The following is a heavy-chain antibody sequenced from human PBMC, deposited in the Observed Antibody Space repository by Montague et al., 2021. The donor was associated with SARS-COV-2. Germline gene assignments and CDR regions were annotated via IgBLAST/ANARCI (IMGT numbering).Heavy chain of an antibody. CDR1: RGSFSNYY. Sequence: SETLSTCAVSRGSFSNYYWTWIRQSPGKGLEWIGEINQGGAPNYTPSLKSRVTISLDTSKKQISLKLNSVTVADTAVFFCARGRPVQGSFRHFDSISSGALDIWAQGSLVIVSS. J-gene: IGHJ3*02. CDR3: ARGRPVQGSFRHFDSISSGALDI. V-gene: IGHV4-34*01. D-gene: IGHD3-9*01. CDR2: INQGGAP.